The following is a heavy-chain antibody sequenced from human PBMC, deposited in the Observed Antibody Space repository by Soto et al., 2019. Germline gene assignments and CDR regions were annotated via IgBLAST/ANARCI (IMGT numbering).Heavy chain of an antibody. D-gene: IGHD2-8*02. CDR3: AKVVVQATQPRYYFYGMDV. CDR1: GFTFESCA. Sequence: GGSLRLSCAASGFTFESCAMSWVRQAPGKGLEWVSSISGSGTTTYYAESVKGRFSVSRDNSRDTLYLQVNSLRPEDTALYYCAKVVVQATQPRYYFYGMDVWGQGTTVTVSS. J-gene: IGHJ6*02. V-gene: IGHV3-23*01. CDR2: ISGSGTTT.